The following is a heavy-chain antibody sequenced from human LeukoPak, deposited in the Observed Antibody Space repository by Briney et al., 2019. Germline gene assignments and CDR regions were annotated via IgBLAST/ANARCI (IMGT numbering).Heavy chain of an antibody. Sequence: GGSLRLSCAASGFIFSSYDMHWVRQAPGKGLEWVALMRYDGITKYYADSVKGRSTVSRDNSKKTLYVQMNSLRDDDTAIYYCTKTGDSGSFSDYWGQGTLVTVSS. CDR1: GFIFSSYD. CDR2: MRYDGITK. J-gene: IGHJ4*02. D-gene: IGHD5-12*01. CDR3: TKTGDSGSFSDY. V-gene: IGHV3-30*02.